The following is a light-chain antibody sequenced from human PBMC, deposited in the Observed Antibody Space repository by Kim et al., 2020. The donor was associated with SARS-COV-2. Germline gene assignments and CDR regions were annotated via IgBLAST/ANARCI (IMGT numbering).Light chain of an antibody. CDR3: QSYDSGLRGSVI. J-gene: IGLJ2*01. V-gene: IGLV1-40*01. CDR1: DSTIGAGFD. CDR2: GNS. Sequence: VTISCTGSDSTIGAGFDVHWYQHLPTTAPRLLLYGNSNRPSGVPDRFSGSKSGTSASLDITGLQIEDEAHYYCQSYDSGLRGSVIFGGGTQLTVL.